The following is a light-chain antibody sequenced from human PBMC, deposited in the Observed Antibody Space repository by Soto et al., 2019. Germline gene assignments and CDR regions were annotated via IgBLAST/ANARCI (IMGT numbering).Light chain of an antibody. V-gene: IGKV1-39*01. CDR1: QSISSY. J-gene: IGKJ1*01. CDR3: QQTYSTPRT. CDR2: AVS. Sequence: DIQMTQSPSSLSASVGDRVTITCRASQSISSYLNWYQQKPGKPPKLLIYAVSSFQSGVPSRFSGSGSGTDFILTITSLQPEDVATYYCQQTYSTPRTFGQGTKVEIK.